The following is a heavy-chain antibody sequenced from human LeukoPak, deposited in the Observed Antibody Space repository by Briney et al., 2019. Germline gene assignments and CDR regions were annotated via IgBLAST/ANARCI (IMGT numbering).Heavy chain of an antibody. V-gene: IGHV3-7*01. D-gene: IGHD1-26*01. J-gene: IGHJ5*02. Sequence: GGSLRLSCAASGFNFRNYWMSWVRQAPGKGLEWVANIREDGSEKSYVDSVKGRFTISRDNAKNSVHLQMSSLRADDTAVYYCARVMTSYYEGVNWFDRWGQGTLVTVSS. CDR3: ARVMTSYYEGVNWFDR. CDR1: GFNFRNYW. CDR2: IREDGSEK.